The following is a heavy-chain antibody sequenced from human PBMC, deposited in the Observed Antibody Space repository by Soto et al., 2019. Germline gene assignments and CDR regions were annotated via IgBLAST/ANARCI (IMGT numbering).Heavy chain of an antibody. D-gene: IGHD6-13*01. V-gene: IGHV3-30-3*01. CDR3: ARVRAAAGAGFDY. CDR2: ISYDGSNK. CDR1: GFTFSSYA. J-gene: IGHJ4*02. Sequence: QVQLVESGGGVVQPGRSLRLSCAASGFTFSSYAMHWVRQAPGKGLEWVAVISYDGSNKYYVDSVKGRFTISRDNSKNTLYLQMNSLRAEDTAVYYCARVRAAAGAGFDYWGQGTLVTVSS.